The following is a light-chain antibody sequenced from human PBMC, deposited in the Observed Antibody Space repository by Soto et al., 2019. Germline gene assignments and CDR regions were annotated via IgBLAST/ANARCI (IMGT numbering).Light chain of an antibody. Sequence: DIQMTQSPSSLSASVGDRVTITCRASQSISSYLNWYQQKPGKAPKLLIYAASSLQSGVPSRFSGSGSGTDFTLTIRSLQPEDFATYYCKQSYRTPWTFCKGTKVEIK. CDR3: KQSYRTPWT. V-gene: IGKV1-39*01. CDR1: QSISSY. CDR2: AAS. J-gene: IGKJ1*01.